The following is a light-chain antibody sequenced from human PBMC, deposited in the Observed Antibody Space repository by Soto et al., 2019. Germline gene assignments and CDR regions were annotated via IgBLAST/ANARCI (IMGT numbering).Light chain of an antibody. CDR2: DAS. J-gene: IGKJ5*01. CDR1: QSISSW. V-gene: IGKV1-5*01. CDR3: QQYYNVPIT. Sequence: IQMTPSPSTLSASVGDRVTITFRASQSISSWLAWYQQKPGKAPKLLIYDASSLESGVPSRFSGSGSGTEFTLTISSLQPDDFATYYCQQYYNVPITFGQGTRLEIK.